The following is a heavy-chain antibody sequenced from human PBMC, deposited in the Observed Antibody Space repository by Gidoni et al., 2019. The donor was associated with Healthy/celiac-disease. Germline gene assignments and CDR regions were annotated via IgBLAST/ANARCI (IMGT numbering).Heavy chain of an antibody. Sequence: QVQLVQSGAEVKKPGSSVKVSCKASGGNFSSYAISWVRQAPGQGLEWMGGIIPIFGTANYAQKFQGRVTITADESTSTAYMELSSLRSEDTAVYYCATQIISIFGVVITNYFDYWGQGTLVTVSS. D-gene: IGHD3-3*01. CDR2: IIPIFGTA. J-gene: IGHJ4*02. CDR3: ATQIISIFGVVITNYFDY. CDR1: GGNFSSYA. V-gene: IGHV1-69*01.